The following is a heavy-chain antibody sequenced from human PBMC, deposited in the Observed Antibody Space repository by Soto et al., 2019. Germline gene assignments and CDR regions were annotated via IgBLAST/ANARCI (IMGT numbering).Heavy chain of an antibody. Sequence: QVQLVQSGAEVKKPGSSVKVSCKASGGTFSSYAISWVRQAPGQGLEWMGGIIPIFGTANYAQKFQGRVTITADESTSTAYMELSSLRSEDTAVYYCARVHGKRPYYYYYYGMDVWGQGTPVTVSS. CDR2: IIPIFGTA. V-gene: IGHV1-69*01. J-gene: IGHJ6*02. CDR3: ARVHGKRPYYYYYYGMDV. CDR1: GGTFSSYA.